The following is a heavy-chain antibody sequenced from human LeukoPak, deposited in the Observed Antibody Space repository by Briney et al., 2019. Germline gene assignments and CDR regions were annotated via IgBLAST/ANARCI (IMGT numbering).Heavy chain of an antibody. Sequence: TGVAVRLSCAAWGLLLKLYAMQWVRQAPGKGLEYVSAIRSSGDNTYSGSSDWRRLTTSRDNSKNAHFLQRGSRRVEDTAVYYCVRGVRGLAIDYWGQGNLVTVSS. CDR2: IRSSGDNT. CDR3: VRGVRGLAIDY. CDR1: GLLLKLYA. V-gene: IGHV3-64*01. D-gene: IGHD5-12*01. J-gene: IGHJ4*02.